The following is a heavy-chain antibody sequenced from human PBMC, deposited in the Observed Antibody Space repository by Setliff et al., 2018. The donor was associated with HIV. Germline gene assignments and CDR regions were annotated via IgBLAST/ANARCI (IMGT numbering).Heavy chain of an antibody. V-gene: IGHV4-61*02. CDR1: GDSISSGTYY. CDR3: ARGGSYDTFDY. Sequence: SETLSLTCTVSGDSISSGTYYWSWIRQPAGKGLEWIGRIYTSGSTNYNPSLKSRVTMSIDTSKKQFSLKLASVTAADTAVYYCARGGSYDTFDYWGQGTLVTVSS. CDR2: IYTSGST. D-gene: IGHD3-22*01. J-gene: IGHJ4*02.